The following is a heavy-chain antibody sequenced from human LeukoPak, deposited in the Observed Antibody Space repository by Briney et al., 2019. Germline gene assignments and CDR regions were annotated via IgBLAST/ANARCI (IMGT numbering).Heavy chain of an antibody. CDR2: INPNSGGT. CDR1: GYTSTGYY. J-gene: IGHJ4*02. D-gene: IGHD3-22*01. Sequence: ASVKVSCKASGYTSTGYYMHWVRQAPGQGLEWMGWINPNSGGTNYAQKFQDRVTMTRDTSISTAYMELSRLRSDDTAVSYCARQYYYDSSGCFDYWGQGTLVTVSS. CDR3: ARQYYYDSSGCFDY. V-gene: IGHV1-2*02.